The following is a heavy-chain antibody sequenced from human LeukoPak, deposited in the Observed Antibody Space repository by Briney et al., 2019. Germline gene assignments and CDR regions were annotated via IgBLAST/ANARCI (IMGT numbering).Heavy chain of an antibody. CDR3: ARGKAYCSSTNCYRDYYYYYYMDV. V-gene: IGHV4-34*01. CDR1: GGSFSGYY. D-gene: IGHD2-2*02. CDR2: INHSGST. J-gene: IGHJ6*03. Sequence: PSETLSLTCAVYGGSFSGYYWSWIRQPPGKGLEWSAEINHSGSTNYNPSLKSRVTISVDTSKNQFSLKLSSVTAADTAVYYCARGKAYCSSTNCYRDYYYYYYMDVWGKGTTVTVSS.